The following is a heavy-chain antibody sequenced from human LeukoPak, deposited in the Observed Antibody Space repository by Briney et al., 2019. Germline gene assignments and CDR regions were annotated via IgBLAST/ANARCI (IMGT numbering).Heavy chain of an antibody. V-gene: IGHV4-38-2*02. Sequence: PSETLSLTCTVSGYSISSGYYWGWIRQPPGKGLEWIGSIYHSGSTYYNPSLKSRVTISVDTSKNQFSLKLSSVTAADTAVYYCARQKSGNLRWGQGTLVTVSS. CDR2: IYHSGST. D-gene: IGHD1-26*01. CDR3: ARQKSGNLR. J-gene: IGHJ1*01. CDR1: GYSISSGYY.